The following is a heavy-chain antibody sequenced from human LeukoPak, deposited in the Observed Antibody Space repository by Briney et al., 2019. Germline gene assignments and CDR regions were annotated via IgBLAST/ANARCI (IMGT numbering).Heavy chain of an antibody. V-gene: IGHV1-24*01. Sequence: GALVKVSCKVSGYTLTELSMHWVRQAPGKGLEWMGGFDPEDGETIYAQKFQGRVTMTEDTSTDTAYMELSSLRSEDTAVYYCATGVVPAAIDAFDIWGQGTMVTVSS. J-gene: IGHJ3*02. CDR3: ATGVVPAAIDAFDI. D-gene: IGHD2-2*01. CDR1: GYTLTELS. CDR2: FDPEDGET.